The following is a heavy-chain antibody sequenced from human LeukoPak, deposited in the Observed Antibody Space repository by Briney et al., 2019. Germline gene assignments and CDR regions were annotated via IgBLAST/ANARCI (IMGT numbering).Heavy chain of an antibody. Sequence: GGSLRLSCAASGFTFSSYVMHWVRQAPGKGLEWVALIWYDGSNKYYVDSVKGRFTISRDNSKNTLYLQMNSLRAEDTAVYYCARGDSSGSYAFDIWGQGTMVTVSS. V-gene: IGHV3-33*01. CDR1: GFTFSSYV. J-gene: IGHJ3*02. CDR2: IWYDGSNK. D-gene: IGHD6-19*01. CDR3: ARGDSSGSYAFDI.